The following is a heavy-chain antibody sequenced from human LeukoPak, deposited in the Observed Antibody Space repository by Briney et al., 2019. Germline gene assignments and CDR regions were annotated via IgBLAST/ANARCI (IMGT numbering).Heavy chain of an antibody. CDR1: GGTFSSYA. CDR3: ARLMGITMIVVGTDAFDI. Sequence: SVKVSCKASGGTFSSYAIRWVRQAPGQGLEWMGRIIPILGIANYAQKFQGRVTITADKSTSTAYMELSSLRSEDTAVYYCARLMGITMIVVGTDAFDIWGQGTMVTVSS. J-gene: IGHJ3*02. D-gene: IGHD3-22*01. V-gene: IGHV1-69*04. CDR2: IIPILGIA.